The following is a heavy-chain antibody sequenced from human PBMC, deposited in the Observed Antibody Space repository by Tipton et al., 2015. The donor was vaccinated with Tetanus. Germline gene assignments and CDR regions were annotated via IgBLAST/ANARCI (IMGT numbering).Heavy chain of an antibody. CDR3: ARDRRDFAYDSRGFYSPLYYFDN. D-gene: IGHD3-22*01. CDR1: GGSISSDAHY. V-gene: IGHV4-30-4*01. CDR2: ISHSGTT. J-gene: IGHJ4*02. Sequence: TLSLTCTVSGGSISSDAHYWSWLRQAPGKVLELLGYISHSGTTNYNPSLMSRVTLSLDTARGQFSLKLTSVTAADAAVYFCARDRRDFAYDSRGFYSPLYYFDNWGQGLRVTVSS.